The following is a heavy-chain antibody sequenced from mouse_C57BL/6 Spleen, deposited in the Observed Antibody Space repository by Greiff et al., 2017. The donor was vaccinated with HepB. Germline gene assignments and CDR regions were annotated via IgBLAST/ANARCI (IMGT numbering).Heavy chain of an antibody. CDR1: GYTFTSYW. CDR3: ARAALYGSSLDY. V-gene: IGHV1-52*01. Sequence: QVQLKQPGAELVRPGSSVKLSCKASGYTFTSYWMHWVKQRPIQGLEWIGNIDPSDSETHYNQKFKDKATLTVDKSSSTAYMQLSSLTSEDSAVYYCARAALYGSSLDYWGQGTTLTVSS. CDR2: IDPSDSET. D-gene: IGHD1-1*01. J-gene: IGHJ2*01.